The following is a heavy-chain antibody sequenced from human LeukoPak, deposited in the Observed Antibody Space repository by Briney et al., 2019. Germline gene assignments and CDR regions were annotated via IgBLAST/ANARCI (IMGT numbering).Heavy chain of an antibody. D-gene: IGHD2-2*01. J-gene: IGHJ6*03. CDR3: ARAPIVVVPAAILWRDYYMDV. CDR1: GGTFSSYA. CDR2: IIPIFGTA. V-gene: IGHV1-69*06. Sequence: AASVKVSCKASGGTFSSYAITWVRQAPGQGLEWMGGIIPIFGTANYAQKFQGRVTITADKSTNTACMELTSLRSEDTAVYYCARAPIVVVPAAILWRDYYMDVWGKGTTVTISS.